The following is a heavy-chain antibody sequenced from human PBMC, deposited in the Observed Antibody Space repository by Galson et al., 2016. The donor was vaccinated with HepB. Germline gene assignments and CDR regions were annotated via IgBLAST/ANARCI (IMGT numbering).Heavy chain of an antibody. CDR2: IYWDDNK. Sequence: PALVKPTQTLTLPCTLSGFSLSTNGLGVGWIRQPPGKALEWLALIYWDDNKRYSPSLKNRLAITKDTSKNQVVLTMSNMDPVDTGTYYCARSRASISATGNWFGPWGQGSLVTVSS. CDR1: GFSLSTNGLG. D-gene: IGHD6-13*01. J-gene: IGHJ5*01. V-gene: IGHV2-5*02. CDR3: ARSRASISATGNWFGP.